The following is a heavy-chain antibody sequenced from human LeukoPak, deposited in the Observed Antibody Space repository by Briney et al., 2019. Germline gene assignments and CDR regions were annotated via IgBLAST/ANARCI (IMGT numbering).Heavy chain of an antibody. CDR2: ISSSGSTI. CDR1: GFTFSSYS. D-gene: IGHD3-10*02. CDR3: AELGITMIGGV. Sequence: GGSLRLSRAASGFTFSSYSMNWVRQAPGKGLEWVSYISSSGSTIYYADSVKGRFTISRDNAKNSLYLQMNSLRAEDTAVYYCAELGITMIGGVWGKGTTVTISS. J-gene: IGHJ6*04. V-gene: IGHV3-48*04.